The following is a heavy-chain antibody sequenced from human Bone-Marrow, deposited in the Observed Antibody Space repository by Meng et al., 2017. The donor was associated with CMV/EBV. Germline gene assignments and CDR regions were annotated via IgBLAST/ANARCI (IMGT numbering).Heavy chain of an antibody. D-gene: IGHD4-23*01. CDR2: INPNSGGT. J-gene: IGHJ3*02. CDR3: ARDYGGNSDAFGI. V-gene: IGHV1-2*02. Sequence: ASVKVSCKASGYTFTGYYMHWVRQAPGQGLQWMGWINPNSGGTNFAQKFLGRVTMTRDTSISTAYMELNRLTSDDTAVYYCARDYGGNSDAFGIWGQGTMVTVSS. CDR1: GYTFTGYY.